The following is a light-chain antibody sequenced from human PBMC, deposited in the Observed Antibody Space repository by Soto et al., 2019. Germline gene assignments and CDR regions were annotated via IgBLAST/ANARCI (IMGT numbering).Light chain of an antibody. CDR1: SSDVGGYNY. V-gene: IGLV2-14*01. CDR3: SSYTSSRTHVV. CDR2: EVS. Sequence: QSVLTQPASVSGSPGQSITISCTGTSSDVGGYNYVSWYQQHPGKAPKLMIYEVSNRPSGVSNRFSGSKSGNTASLTISGLQAEYEADYYCSSYTSSRTHVVFGGGTKLTVL. J-gene: IGLJ2*01.